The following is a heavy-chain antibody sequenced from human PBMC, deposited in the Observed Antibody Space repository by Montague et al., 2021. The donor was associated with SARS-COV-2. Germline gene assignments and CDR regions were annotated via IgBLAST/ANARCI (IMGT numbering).Heavy chain of an antibody. V-gene: IGHV4-34*01. Sequence: SETLSLTCAVYGGSFSGYYWTWIRQSPGKGLEWIAEINHSGTTNXNFNPSLRSRVTISVGTSKSQFSLKLSSVTAADTGVYYCARWDPQTLTLIGLRGKSASDYWGQRTLVTVSS. D-gene: IGHD4-23*01. CDR2: INHSGTT. J-gene: IGHJ4*02. CDR3: ARWDPQTLTLIGLRGKSASDY. CDR1: GGSFSGYY.